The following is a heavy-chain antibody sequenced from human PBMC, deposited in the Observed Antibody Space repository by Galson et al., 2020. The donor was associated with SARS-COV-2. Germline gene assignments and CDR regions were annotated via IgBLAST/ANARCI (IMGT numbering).Heavy chain of an antibody. J-gene: IGHJ5*02. D-gene: IGHD3-3*01. CDR2: INHGGST. V-gene: IGHV4-34*01. CDR1: GGSFSGNY. CDR3: ARVSTDYDFWSAYRSRNNWFDP. Sequence: SETLSLTCAVYGGSFSGNYWSWIRQSPGKGLEWIGEINHGGSTNYNPSLKSRATISVDTSKNQFSLNVSSVTAADTAVYYCARVSTDYDFWSAYRSRNNWFDPWGQGSLVTVSS.